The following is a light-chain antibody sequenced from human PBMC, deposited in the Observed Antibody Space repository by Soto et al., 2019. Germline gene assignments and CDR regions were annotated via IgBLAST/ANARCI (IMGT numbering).Light chain of an antibody. CDR1: QSVGHQ. CDR2: DAF. V-gene: IGKV3-11*01. J-gene: IGKJ5*01. Sequence: EIVLTQSPATLSLSPGETATLSCRASQSVGHQLAWYQQKPGRAPRLLIYDAFTRATGIPARFSGSGSGTDFTLTISSLEPGDFAVYYCQQRSDWLGITFGQGTRLEIK. CDR3: QQRSDWLGIT.